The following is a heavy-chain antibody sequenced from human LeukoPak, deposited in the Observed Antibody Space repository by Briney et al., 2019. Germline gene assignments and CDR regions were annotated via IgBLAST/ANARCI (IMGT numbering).Heavy chain of an antibody. Sequence: ASVKVSCKASGYTFTSYGISWVRQAPGQGLKWLGWISAYNGNRNYAQKPQGRGTMTTDTSTSTAYMELRSLRSDDTAVYYWARGVRSPRSSWFPYHFDYWGQGTLVTVSS. CDR2: ISAYNGNR. CDR1: GYTFTSYG. J-gene: IGHJ4*02. V-gene: IGHV1-18*01. CDR3: ARGVRSPRSSWFPYHFDY. D-gene: IGHD6-13*01.